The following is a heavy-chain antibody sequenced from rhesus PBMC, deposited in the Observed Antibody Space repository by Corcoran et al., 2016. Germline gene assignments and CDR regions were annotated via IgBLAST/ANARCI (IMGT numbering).Heavy chain of an antibody. CDR1: GGSISSYNW. D-gene: IGHD5-36*01. CDR3: ARESYGFDY. CDR2: IYSSTETT. V-gene: IGHV4S12*01. Sequence: QVQLQESGPGLVKPSETLSLTCAVSGGSISSYNWWNWIRQPPGKGLEWIVGIYSSTETTNYNPSLKNRVTISKDTSKNQFSLKLSSVTAADTAAYYCARESYGFDYWGQGVLVTVSS. J-gene: IGHJ4*01.